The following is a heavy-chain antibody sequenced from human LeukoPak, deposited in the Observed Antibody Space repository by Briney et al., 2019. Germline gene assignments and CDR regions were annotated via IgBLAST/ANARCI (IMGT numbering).Heavy chain of an antibody. CDR3: ARDHGSGSYFSHCDY. CDR1: GFXFSSSG. V-gene: IGHV3-33*01. Sequence: GRSLRLSCAASGFXFSSSGIHWVRHAPDKGLEWVALIWYDGSNKYYADSVKGRLTISRDNSKNTLYLQMNSLRAEDTAVYYCARDHGSGSYFSHCDYWGQGTLVTVSS. D-gene: IGHD3-10*01. CDR2: IWYDGSNK. J-gene: IGHJ4*02.